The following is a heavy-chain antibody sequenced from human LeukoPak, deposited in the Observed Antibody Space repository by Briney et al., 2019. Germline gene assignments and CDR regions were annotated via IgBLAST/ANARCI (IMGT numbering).Heavy chain of an antibody. CDR2: LSSRSRYI. V-gene: IGHV3-21*01. CDR3: ARDDKGGYSYGNFDY. CDR1: GFTFSNYA. J-gene: IGHJ4*02. D-gene: IGHD5-18*01. Sequence: GGSLRLSCAASGFTFSNYAMTWVRQAPGKGLEWVSSLSSRSRYIYYADSLKGRFTISRDNAKNSLYLQMNSLRAEDTAVYYCARDDKGGYSYGNFDYWGQGTLVTVSS.